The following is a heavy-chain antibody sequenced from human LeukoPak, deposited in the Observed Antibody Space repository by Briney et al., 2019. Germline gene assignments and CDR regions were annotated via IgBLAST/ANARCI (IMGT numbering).Heavy chain of an antibody. CDR1: GGSISSYY. D-gene: IGHD6-13*01. Sequence: SETLSLTCTVSGGSISSYYWNWIRQPAGKGLDWIGRIYTSGSTNYNPSLKSRVTISVDTSKNQFSLKLSSVTAADTAVYYCARVYYSNSYDYWYFDLWGRGTLVTVSS. J-gene: IGHJ2*01. CDR2: IYTSGST. CDR3: ARVYYSNSYDYWYFDL. V-gene: IGHV4-4*07.